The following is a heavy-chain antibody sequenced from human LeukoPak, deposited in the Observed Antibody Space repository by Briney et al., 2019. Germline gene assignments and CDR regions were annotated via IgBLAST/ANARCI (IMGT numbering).Heavy chain of an antibody. V-gene: IGHV4-4*07. J-gene: IGHJ4*02. CDR2: IYSSGSS. CDR3: ARKAGDS. Sequence: SETLSLTCTVSGASINAFHWTWVRQPAGKGLEWIGLIYSSGSSLLNPSLKSRVAMSVELTKNQLSLKLTSVTAADTAMYYCARKAGDSWGRGTLVAVSS. CDR1: GASINAFH.